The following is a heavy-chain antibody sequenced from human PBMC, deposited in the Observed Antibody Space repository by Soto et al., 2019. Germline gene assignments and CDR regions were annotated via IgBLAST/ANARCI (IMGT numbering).Heavy chain of an antibody. CDR3: ARLLRHYDFWSGYYQNNYYYYGMDV. CDR1: GYSFTSYW. CDR2: IDPSDSYT. J-gene: IGHJ6*02. V-gene: IGHV5-10-1*01. D-gene: IGHD3-3*01. Sequence: GESLKISCKGSGYSFTSYWISWVRQMPGKGLEWMGRIDPSDSYTNYSPSFQGHVTISADKSISTAYLQWSSLKASDTAMYYCARLLRHYDFWSGYYQNNYYYYGMDVWGQGTTVTVSS.